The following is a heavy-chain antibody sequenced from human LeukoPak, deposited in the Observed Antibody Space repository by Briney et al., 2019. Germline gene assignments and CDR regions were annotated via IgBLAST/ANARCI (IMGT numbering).Heavy chain of an antibody. J-gene: IGHJ4*02. V-gene: IGHV4-61*02. CDR3: AREGYYYGSGPASGFDY. Sequence: TSETLSLTRTVSGGSISSGSYYWSWIRQPAGKGLEWIGRIYTSGSTNYNPSLKSRVTISVDTSKNQFSLKLSSVTAADTAVYYCAREGYYYGSGPASGFDYWGQGTLVTVSS. D-gene: IGHD3-10*01. CDR1: GGSISSGSYY. CDR2: IYTSGST.